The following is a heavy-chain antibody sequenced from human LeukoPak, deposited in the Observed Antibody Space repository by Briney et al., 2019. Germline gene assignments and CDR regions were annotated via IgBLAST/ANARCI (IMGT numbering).Heavy chain of an antibody. V-gene: IGHV3-23*01. J-gene: IGHJ4*02. CDR3: AKSPVVPAAIYYYFDY. Sequence: GGSLRLSCAASGFTFSNYAMTWVRQTPGKGLEWVSSIVGSGANTYHADSVKGRFTISRDSSENTVYMQMDSLRVEDTAVYYCAKSPVVPAAIYYYFDYWGQGTLVTVSS. CDR1: GFTFSNYA. D-gene: IGHD2-2*02. CDR2: IVGSGANT.